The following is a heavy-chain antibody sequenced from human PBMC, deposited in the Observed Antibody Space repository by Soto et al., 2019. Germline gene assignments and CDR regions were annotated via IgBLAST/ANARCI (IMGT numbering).Heavy chain of an antibody. CDR1: GYTFTGYY. CDR2: INPNSGGT. D-gene: IGHD3-10*01. CDR3: ARGWESYYNVFSTNWFDP. V-gene: IGHV1-2*04. Sequence: ASVKVSCKASGYTFTGYYMHWVRQAPGQGLEWMGWINPNSGGTNYAQKFQGWVTMTRDTSISTAYMELSRLRSDDTAVYYCARGWESYYNVFSTNWFDPWGQGTLVTVSS. J-gene: IGHJ5*02.